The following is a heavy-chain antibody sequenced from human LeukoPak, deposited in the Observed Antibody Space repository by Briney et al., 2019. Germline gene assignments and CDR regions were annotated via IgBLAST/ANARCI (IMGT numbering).Heavy chain of an antibody. Sequence: SETLSLTCTVSGYSMSSAYYWGWIRQPPGKGLEWIGSIYHRGSTYYNPSLKSRVTISVDTSKNHFSLKLSSVTAADTAVYYCAREVRYSGSYYLDYWGQGTLVTVSS. D-gene: IGHD1-26*01. CDR1: GYSMSSAYY. V-gene: IGHV4-38-2*02. CDR3: AREVRYSGSYYLDY. CDR2: IYHRGST. J-gene: IGHJ4*02.